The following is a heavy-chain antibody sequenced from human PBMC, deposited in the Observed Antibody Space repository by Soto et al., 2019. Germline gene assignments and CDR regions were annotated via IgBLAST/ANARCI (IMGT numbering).Heavy chain of an antibody. J-gene: IGHJ4*02. CDR2: TYYRSKWYN. V-gene: IGHV6-1*01. CDR3: ARTIRWITDFDV. D-gene: IGHD3-16*01. CDR1: GDSVSSNSAA. Sequence: HSHTLSLTCAISGDSVSSNSAAWNWIRQSPSRGLEWLGRTYYRSKWYNDYAVSVKSRITINPDTSKNQFSLQLNSVTPEDTAVYYWARTIRWITDFDVCGQGTLVTVYS.